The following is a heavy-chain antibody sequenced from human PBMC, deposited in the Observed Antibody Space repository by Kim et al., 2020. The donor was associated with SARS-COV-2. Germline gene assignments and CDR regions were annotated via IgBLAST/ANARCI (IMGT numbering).Heavy chain of an antibody. CDR3: AKDPRSDTEGYYFDY. Sequence: GGSLRLSCAASGFTFSHYGMHWIRQVPGKGLEWVAVISHDGSDKFYADSVSGRFTISRDNSRNTLYVQMTSLRVEDTAVYYCAKDPRSDTEGYYFDYWGQGTVVTVSS. CDR2: ISHDGSDK. D-gene: IGHD2-15*01. CDR1: GFTFSHYG. V-gene: IGHV3-30*18. J-gene: IGHJ4*02.